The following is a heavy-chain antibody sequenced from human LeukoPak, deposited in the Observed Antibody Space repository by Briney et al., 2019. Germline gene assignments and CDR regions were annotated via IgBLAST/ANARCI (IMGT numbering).Heavy chain of an antibody. Sequence: GGSLRLSCAASGFSFSTYAMHWVRQAPGKGLEWVAYIRNDGSKRYYADSVKGRFTISRDNSKNTLSLQTNSLRGEDTAVYYCAKSPMTSVNYVDFWGQGTLVTVSS. D-gene: IGHD3-16*01. CDR2: IRNDGSKR. CDR1: GFSFSTYA. CDR3: AKSPMTSVNYVDF. V-gene: IGHV3-30*02. J-gene: IGHJ1*01.